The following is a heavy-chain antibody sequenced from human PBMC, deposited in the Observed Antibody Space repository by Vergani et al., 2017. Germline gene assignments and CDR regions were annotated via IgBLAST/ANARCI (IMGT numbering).Heavy chain of an antibody. Sequence: QVNLKESGPVLVKPTETLTLTCTFSGFSLSTSGVGVGWIRQPPGKALEWLELIYWDDDKRYSPSLKSRLTITKDTSKNPVVLTMTNMDPVDPATYYCAHTRSSHDYGDSVAFDIWGQGTMVTVSS. CDR2: IYWDDDK. J-gene: IGHJ3*02. CDR3: AHTRSSHDYGDSVAFDI. CDR1: GFSLSTSGVG. V-gene: IGHV2-5*02. D-gene: IGHD4-17*01.